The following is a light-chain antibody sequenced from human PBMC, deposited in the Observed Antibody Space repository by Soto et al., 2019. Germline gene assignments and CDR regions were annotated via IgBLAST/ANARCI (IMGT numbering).Light chain of an antibody. Sequence: EIVMTQSPATLSVSPGERATLSCRASQSVSSNLAWYQQKPGQAPRLLIYDASNRATGIPARFSGSGSGTDFTLTISSLEPEDFAVYYCQQYGSSPQTFGQGTKVDNK. CDR1: QSVSSN. CDR2: DAS. J-gene: IGKJ1*01. V-gene: IGKV3D-15*01. CDR3: QQYGSSPQT.